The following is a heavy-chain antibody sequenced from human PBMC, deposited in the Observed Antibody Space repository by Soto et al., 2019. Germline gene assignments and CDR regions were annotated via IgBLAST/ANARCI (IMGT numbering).Heavy chain of an antibody. CDR1: GGSFSGYY. CDR3: ARGSPGKFDY. Sequence: QVQLQQWGAGLLKPSETLSLTCAVYGGSFSGYYWSWIRQPPGKGLEWIGEINHSGSTNYNPSLKSRVTISVDTSQNQFSLKLSSVTAADTAVYYCARGSPGKFDYWGQGTLVTVSS. CDR2: INHSGST. V-gene: IGHV4-34*01. J-gene: IGHJ4*02.